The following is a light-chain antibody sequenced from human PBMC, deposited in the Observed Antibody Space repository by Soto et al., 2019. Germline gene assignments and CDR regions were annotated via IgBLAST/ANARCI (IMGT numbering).Light chain of an antibody. V-gene: IGLV2-14*01. CDR2: EVS. J-gene: IGLJ1*01. CDR1: SSDVGIYNY. Sequence: QSALTQPAAVSGSPGQSIAISCTGSSSDVGIYNYVSWYQQHPGKVPKLIIYEVSNRPSGVYNRFSGSKSGNTASLTISGLQAEDEADYYCSSYTTSSTRVFGTGTKVTVL. CDR3: SSYTTSSTRV.